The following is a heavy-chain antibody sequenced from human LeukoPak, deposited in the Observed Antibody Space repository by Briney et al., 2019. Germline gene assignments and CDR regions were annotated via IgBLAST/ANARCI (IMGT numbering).Heavy chain of an antibody. D-gene: IGHD3-3*01. J-gene: IGHJ5*02. CDR3: AKEPGDFGVVIMPFDWFDP. Sequence: GGSLRLSCAASGFTFSDYYMSWIRQAPGKGLEWVSYISSSGSTIYYADSVKGRFTISRDNSKNTLYLQMNSLRAEDTAVYYCAKEPGDFGVVIMPFDWFDPWGQGTLVTVSS. V-gene: IGHV3-11*04. CDR2: ISSSGSTI. CDR1: GFTFSDYY.